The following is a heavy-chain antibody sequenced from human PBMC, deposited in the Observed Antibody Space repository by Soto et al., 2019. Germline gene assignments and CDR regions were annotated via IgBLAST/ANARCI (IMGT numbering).Heavy chain of an antibody. D-gene: IGHD6-19*01. CDR2: ISWNSGSI. V-gene: IGHV3-9*01. Sequence: EVQLVESGGGLVQPGRSLRLSCAASGFTFDDYAMHWVRQAPGKGLEWVSGISWNSGSIGYADSVKGRFTISRDNAKNSLYLQMDSLRVEDTAVFYCAKTAEAVAGTVYDYWGQGTLVTVSS. CDR3: AKTAEAVAGTVYDY. J-gene: IGHJ4*02. CDR1: GFTFDDYA.